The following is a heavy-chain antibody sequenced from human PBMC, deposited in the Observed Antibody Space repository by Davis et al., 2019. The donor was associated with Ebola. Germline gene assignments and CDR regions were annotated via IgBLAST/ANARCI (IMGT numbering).Heavy chain of an antibody. CDR3: ARLGHDYGDYAPYYYYYGMDV. V-gene: IGHV4-39*07. J-gene: IGHJ6*02. CDR2: IYYSGST. Sequence: SETLSLTCTVSGGSISSSSYYWGWIRQPPGKGLEWIGSIYYSGSTYYNPSLKSRVTISVDTSKNQFSLKLSSVTAADTAVYYCARLGHDYGDYAPYYYYYGMDVWGQGTTVTVSS. D-gene: IGHD4-17*01. CDR1: GGSISSSSYY.